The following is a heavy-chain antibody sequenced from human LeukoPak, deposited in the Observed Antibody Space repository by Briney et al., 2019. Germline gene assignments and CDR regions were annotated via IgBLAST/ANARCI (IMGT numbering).Heavy chain of an antibody. Sequence: GGSLRLSCAASGFTFSDYYMSWIRQAPGKGLEWVSYISSSGSTIYYADSVKGRFTISRDNAKNPLYLQMNSLRAEDTAVYYCARADLAAAGTYYMDVWGKGTTVTVSS. CDR1: GFTFSDYY. J-gene: IGHJ6*03. CDR3: ARADLAAAGTYYMDV. CDR2: ISSSGSTI. D-gene: IGHD6-13*01. V-gene: IGHV3-11*04.